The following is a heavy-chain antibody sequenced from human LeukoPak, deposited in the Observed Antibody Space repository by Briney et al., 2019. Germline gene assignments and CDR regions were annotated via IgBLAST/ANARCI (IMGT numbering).Heavy chain of an antibody. Sequence: ASVKVSCKASGYTFSGFYVHWVRQAPGQGLEWMGIIKVSGGRTDYAQKFQGRVTMTRDMSTSTVYMELSNLRSEDTAVYYCAREPPESYHFDYWVQGTLVTVSS. CDR1: GYTFSGFY. CDR2: IKVSGGRT. D-gene: IGHD2-2*01. V-gene: IGHV1-46*01. CDR3: AREPPESYHFDY. J-gene: IGHJ4*02.